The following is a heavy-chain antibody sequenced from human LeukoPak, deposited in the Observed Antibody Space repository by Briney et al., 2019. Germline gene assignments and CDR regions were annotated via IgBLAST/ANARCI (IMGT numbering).Heavy chain of an antibody. CDR2: ITVSGGTT. D-gene: IGHD1-14*01. CDR3: AKYLTARGPPYALDV. CDR1: GFTFSDFP. Sequence: PGGSLRLSCAASGFTFSDFPMSWVRQAPGKGLEWVSGITVSGGTTYYTDSVKGRFTISRDNSKNTLYLQMNSLRAEDSAVYYCAKYLTARGPPYALDVWGQGTTVTVSS. J-gene: IGHJ6*02. V-gene: IGHV3-23*01.